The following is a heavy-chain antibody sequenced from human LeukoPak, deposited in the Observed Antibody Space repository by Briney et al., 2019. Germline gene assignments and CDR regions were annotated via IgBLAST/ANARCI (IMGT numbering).Heavy chain of an antibody. J-gene: IGHJ4*02. CDR1: GGSISSYY. CDR2: IYYSGST. D-gene: IGHD1-1*01. V-gene: IGHV4-59*01. CDR3: ARDLRYRGYFDY. Sequence: SETLSLTCTVSGGSISSYYWSWIRQPPGKGLEWIGYIYYSGSTNYNPSLKSRVTISVDTSKNQFSLKLSSVTAADTAVYYCARDLRYRGYFDYWGQGTLVTVSS.